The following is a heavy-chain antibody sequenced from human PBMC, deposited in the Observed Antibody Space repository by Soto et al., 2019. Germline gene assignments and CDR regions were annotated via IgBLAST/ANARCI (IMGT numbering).Heavy chain of an antibody. V-gene: IGHV3-48*01. CDR2: ISSSSSTI. Sequence: EVQLVESGGGLVQPGGSLRLSCAASGFTFSSYSMNWVRQAPGKGLEWVSYISSSSSTIYYADSVKGRFTISRDNAKNSLYLQMNSLRAEDTAVYYCAVGLWAAAAINFDYWGQGTLVTVSS. D-gene: IGHD2-2*01. CDR3: AVGLWAAAAINFDY. J-gene: IGHJ4*02. CDR1: GFTFSSYS.